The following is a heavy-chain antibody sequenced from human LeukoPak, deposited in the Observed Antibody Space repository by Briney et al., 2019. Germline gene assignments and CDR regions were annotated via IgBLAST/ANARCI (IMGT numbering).Heavy chain of an antibody. V-gene: IGHV3-43*02. D-gene: IGHD6-19*01. CDR3: AKGGTYSSGWYIDY. CDR2: ISGDGGST. CDR1: GFXFYDYA. J-gene: IGHJ4*02. Sequence: GGSLRLSCAASGFXFYDYAIHWVRQAPGKGLEWVSLISGDGGSTYYADSVKGRFTISRDNSKNSLYLQMNSLRTEDTALYYCAKGGTYSSGWYIDYWGQGTLVTVSS.